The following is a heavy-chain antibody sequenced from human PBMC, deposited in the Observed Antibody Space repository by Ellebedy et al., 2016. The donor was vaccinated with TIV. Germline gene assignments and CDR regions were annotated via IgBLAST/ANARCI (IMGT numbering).Heavy chain of an antibody. CDR1: GGSFSSYY. Sequence: MPSETLSLTCTVSGGSFSSYYWTWIRQPPGKGLEWIGHLYYSGSTNYNPSLKSRVTISVDTSKNQFSLKLTSVTAADTAVYYCARGIGGRYYAELFDYWGQGTLFTVSS. V-gene: IGHV4-59*01. CDR3: ARGIGGRYYAELFDY. CDR2: LYYSGST. D-gene: IGHD2-2*01. J-gene: IGHJ4*02.